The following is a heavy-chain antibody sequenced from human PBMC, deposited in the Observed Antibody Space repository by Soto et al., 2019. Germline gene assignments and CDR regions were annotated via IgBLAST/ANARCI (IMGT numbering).Heavy chain of an antibody. V-gene: IGHV3-30*03. J-gene: IGHJ4*02. CDR1: GLDFRNKD. D-gene: IGHD3-10*01. Sequence: QVQLVESGGGVVQPGRSVRLSCAASGLDFRNKDMHWVRQAPGKGLEWVAVISHDNRNIFYGDSGKGRFTVSRDNSKNALFLEMNSLGAEDTAVYFCATLVDKTLDDFWGLGTLVAVSS. CDR3: ATLVDKTLDDF. CDR2: ISHDNRNI.